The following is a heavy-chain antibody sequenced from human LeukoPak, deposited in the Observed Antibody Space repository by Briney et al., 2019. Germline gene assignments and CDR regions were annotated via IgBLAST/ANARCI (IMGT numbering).Heavy chain of an antibody. V-gene: IGHV1-24*01. Sequence: ASVKVSCKVSGYTLTELSMHWVRQAPGKGLEWMGGFDPEDGETIYAQKFQGRVTMTEDASTDTAYMELSSLRSEDTAVYYCATLKPGYYDILTGYYRWGQGTLVTVSS. CDR2: FDPEDGET. D-gene: IGHD3-9*01. J-gene: IGHJ4*02. CDR1: GYTLTELS. CDR3: ATLKPGYYDILTGYYR.